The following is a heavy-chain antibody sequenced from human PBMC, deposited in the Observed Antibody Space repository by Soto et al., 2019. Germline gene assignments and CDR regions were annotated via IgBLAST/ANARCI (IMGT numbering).Heavy chain of an antibody. CDR2: ISGSGGST. D-gene: IGHD3-22*01. Sequence: PWGSLRLSCAASGFAFISYAISFFRQSAFKWLEWVSAISGSGGSTYYADSVKGRFTISRDNSKNTLYLQMNSLRAEDTAVYYCAKELPYYYDSSGSRAPFDYWGQGTLVTVSS. CDR1: GFAFISYA. CDR3: AKELPYYYDSSGSRAPFDY. J-gene: IGHJ4*02. V-gene: IGHV3-23*01.